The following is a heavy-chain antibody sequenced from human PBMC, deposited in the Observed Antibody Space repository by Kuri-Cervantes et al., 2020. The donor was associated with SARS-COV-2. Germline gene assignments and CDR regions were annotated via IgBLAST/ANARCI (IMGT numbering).Heavy chain of an antibody. D-gene: IGHD6-19*01. CDR3: AGLKMGLAGAFDI. CDR1: GFTFSSYA. V-gene: IGHV3-30*07. Sequence: GGSLRLSCAASGFTFSSYAMSWVRQAPGKGLEWVAVISYDGSNKYYADSVKGRFTISRDNSKNTLYLQMNSLRAEDTAVYYCAGLKMGLAGAFDIWGQGTMVTVSS. CDR2: ISYDGSNK. J-gene: IGHJ3*02.